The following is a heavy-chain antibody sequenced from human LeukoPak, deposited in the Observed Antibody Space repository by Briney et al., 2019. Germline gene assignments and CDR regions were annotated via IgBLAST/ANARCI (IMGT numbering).Heavy chain of an antibody. Sequence: PGGSLRLSCAASGFTFTNYAMSWVRQAPGKGLEWVSDISGSGDFTYYADSVKGPFTISRDKSKNTLYLQMNSLRAEDTAVYYCAKDGARDGYNYPDYWGQGTLVTVSS. CDR3: AKDGARDGYNYPDY. D-gene: IGHD5-24*01. V-gene: IGHV3-23*01. CDR1: GFTFTNYA. CDR2: ISGSGDFT. J-gene: IGHJ4*02.